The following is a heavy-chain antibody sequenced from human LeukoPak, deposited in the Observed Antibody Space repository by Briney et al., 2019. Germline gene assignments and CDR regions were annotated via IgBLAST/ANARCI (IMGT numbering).Heavy chain of an antibody. CDR2: INPNSGGT. CDR1: GYTFTGCY. Sequence: ASVKVSCKASGYTFTGCYMHWVRQAPGQGLEWMGWINPNSGGTNYSQKFQGRVTMTRDTSISTAYMELSRLRSDDTAVYYCARGGLPFYYYYMDVWGKGTTVTISS. D-gene: IGHD4-11*01. J-gene: IGHJ6*03. V-gene: IGHV1-2*02. CDR3: ARGGLPFYYYYMDV.